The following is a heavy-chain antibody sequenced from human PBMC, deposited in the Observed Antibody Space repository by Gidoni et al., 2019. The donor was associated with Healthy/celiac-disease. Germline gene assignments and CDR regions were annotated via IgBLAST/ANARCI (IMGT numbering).Heavy chain of an antibody. V-gene: IGHV3-15*01. CDR2: IKSKTDGGTT. D-gene: IGHD6-19*01. CDR3: TTDIAVAGFLFDY. CDR1: GFPFSNAW. Sequence: EVQLVESGGGLVKHGGSLRLSCAASGFPFSNAWMSWVRQAPGKGMEWVGRIKSKTDGGTTDYAAPVKGRFTISRDDSKNTLYLQMNSLKTEDTAVYYCTTDIAVAGFLFDYWGQGTLVTVSS. J-gene: IGHJ4*02.